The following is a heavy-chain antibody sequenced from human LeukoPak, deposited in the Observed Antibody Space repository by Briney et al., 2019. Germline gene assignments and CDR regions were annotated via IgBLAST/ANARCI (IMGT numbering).Heavy chain of an antibody. V-gene: IGHV4-4*02. D-gene: IGHD3-22*01. Sequence: PSGTLSLTCAVSGGSISSSNWWSWVRQPPGKGLEWIGEIYHSGSTNYNPSLKSRVTISADTSKNQFSLRLSSMTAADTAAYYCARGQRGYYNSSGYYWRGAQVDYWGQGTLVTVSS. CDR1: GGSISSSNW. J-gene: IGHJ4*02. CDR2: IYHSGST. CDR3: ARGQRGYYNSSGYYWRGAQVDY.